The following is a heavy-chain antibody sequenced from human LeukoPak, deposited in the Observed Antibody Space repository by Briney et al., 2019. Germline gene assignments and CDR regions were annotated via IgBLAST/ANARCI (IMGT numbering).Heavy chain of an antibody. Sequence: SVKVSCKASGGTFSSYAISWVRQAPGQGLEWMGRIIPIFGTANYAQKFQGRVTITTDESTSTAYMELSSLRSEDTAVYYCATGPGYWNNDAFDIWGQGTMVPVSS. J-gene: IGHJ3*02. D-gene: IGHD1/OR15-1a*01. CDR1: GGTFSSYA. V-gene: IGHV1-69*05. CDR2: IIPIFGTA. CDR3: ATGPGYWNNDAFDI.